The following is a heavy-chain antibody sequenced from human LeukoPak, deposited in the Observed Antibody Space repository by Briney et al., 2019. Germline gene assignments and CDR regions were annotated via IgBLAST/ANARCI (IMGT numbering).Heavy chain of an antibody. CDR1: GGSFSGYY. CDR3: ARRHKVGAGDALDI. Sequence: SETLSLTCAVYGGSFSGYYWTWIRQPPGKGLEWIGYIYYSGSTNYNPSLKSRVTISVDTSKNQFSLKLTSVTAADTAVYYCARRHKVGAGDALDIWGQGTMVTVSS. CDR2: IYYSGST. V-gene: IGHV4-59*08. D-gene: IGHD3-10*01. J-gene: IGHJ3*02.